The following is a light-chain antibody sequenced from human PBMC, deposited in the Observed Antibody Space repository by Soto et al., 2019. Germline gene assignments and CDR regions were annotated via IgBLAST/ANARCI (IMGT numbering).Light chain of an antibody. CDR3: TSYTTSGTHV. V-gene: IGLV2-14*02. CDR2: DVT. CDR1: SSDVGTYDI. J-gene: IGLJ1*01. Sequence: QSALTQPASVSGSPGQSIAISCTGTSSDVGTYDIVSWYQQHPGKVPKLIIYDVTIRPSGVSDRFSGSKSGNTASLTISGLQSEDEADYYCTSYTTSGTHVFGTGTKVTV.